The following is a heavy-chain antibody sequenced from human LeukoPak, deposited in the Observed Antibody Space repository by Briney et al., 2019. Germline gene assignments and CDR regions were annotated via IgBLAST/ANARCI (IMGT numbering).Heavy chain of an antibody. CDR3: AKRRGDYFDSSGYFANFDY. CDR2: IRYDGSNK. J-gene: IGHJ4*02. D-gene: IGHD3-22*01. Sequence: SCKASGYTFTGYYMHWVRQAPGKGLEWVAFIRYDGSNKYYADSVKGRFTISRDNSKNTLYLQMNSLRAEDTAVYYCAKRRGDYFDSSGYFANFDYWGQGTLVTVSS. V-gene: IGHV3-30*02. CDR1: GYTFTGYY.